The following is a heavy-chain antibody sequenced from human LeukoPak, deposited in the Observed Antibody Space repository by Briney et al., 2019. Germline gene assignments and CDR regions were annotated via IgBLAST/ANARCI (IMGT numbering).Heavy chain of an antibody. CDR2: MNPNSGNT. D-gene: IGHD6-6*01. CDR1: GYTFTSYD. V-gene: IGHV1-8*01. CDR3: ARGPQYSSSSARYSPSTAYYFDY. J-gene: IGHJ4*02. Sequence: GASVKVSFKASGYTFTSYDINWVRQATGQGLEWMGWMNPNSGNTGYAQKFQGRVTMTRKTSISTAYMELRSLRSEDTAVYYCARGPQYSSSSARYSPSTAYYFDYWGQGTLVTVSS.